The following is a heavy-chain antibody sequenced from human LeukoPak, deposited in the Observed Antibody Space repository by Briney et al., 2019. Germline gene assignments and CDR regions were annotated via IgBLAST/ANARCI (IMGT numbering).Heavy chain of an antibody. D-gene: IGHD3-22*01. J-gene: IGHJ4*02. CDR1: GFTFSSYG. V-gene: IGHV3-30*18. CDR3: AKSQGYYLDY. CDR2: ISYDGSNK. Sequence: PGGSLRLSCVASGFTFSSYGMHWVRQAPGKGLEWVAVISYDGSNKYYADSVKGRFTISRDNSKNTLYLQMNSLRAEDTAVYYCAKSQGYYLDYWGQGTLVTVSS.